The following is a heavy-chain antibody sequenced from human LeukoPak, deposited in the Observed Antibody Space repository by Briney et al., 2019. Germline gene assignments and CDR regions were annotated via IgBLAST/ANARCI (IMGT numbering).Heavy chain of an antibody. J-gene: IGHJ4*02. CDR1: GFTFSSYG. Sequence: PGGSLRLSCAASGFTFSSYGTHWVRQAPGKGLEWVAVISYDGSNKYYADSVKGRFTISRDNSKNTLYLQMNSLRAEDTAVYYCAYYGSGSYYLSYFDYWGQGTLVTVSS. D-gene: IGHD3-10*01. V-gene: IGHV3-30*03. CDR2: ISYDGSNK. CDR3: AYYGSGSYYLSYFDY.